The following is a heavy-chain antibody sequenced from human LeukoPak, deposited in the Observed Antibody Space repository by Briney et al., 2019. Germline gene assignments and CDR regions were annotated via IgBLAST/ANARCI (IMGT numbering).Heavy chain of an antibody. CDR2: IYYTGTT. CDR3: ERGMRYSSAYYFDY. CDR1: VVSISSISYY. V-gene: IGHV4-39*01. J-gene: IGHJ4*02. D-gene: IGHD6-25*01. Sequence: SETLSLTCTVSVVSISSISYYWGWVRQSPGKGLEWIGTIYYTGTTYYNPSLRSRVTISLNTSKNQFSLKLNSVTAADTAVYYCERGMRYSSAYYFDYWGQGTLVTVSS.